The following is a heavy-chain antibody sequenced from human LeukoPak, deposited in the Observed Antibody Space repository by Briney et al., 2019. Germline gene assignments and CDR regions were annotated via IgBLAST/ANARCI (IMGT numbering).Heavy chain of an antibody. CDR1: GFTFSSYA. CDR3: ARDHRDLCFDY. Sequence: PGGSLRLSCAASGFTFSSYAMSWVREAPGKGLEWVSAISGSGGSTYYADSVKGRFTSSRDNSNNTLYLQMNTLRAEDTAVYYCARDHRDLCFDYWGQGTLVTVSS. CDR2: ISGSGGST. D-gene: IGHD5-24*01. J-gene: IGHJ4*02. V-gene: IGHV3-23*01.